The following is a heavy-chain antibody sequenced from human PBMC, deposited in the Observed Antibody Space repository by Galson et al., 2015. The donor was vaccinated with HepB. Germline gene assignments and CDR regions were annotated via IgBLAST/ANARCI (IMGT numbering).Heavy chain of an antibody. CDR3: AKARYYGSSGYSYYFDY. Sequence: SLRLSCAASGFTFDDYVMHWVRQAPGKGLEWVSGISWNSGSIGYADSVKGRFTISRDNAKNSLYLQMNSLRAEDTALYYCAKARYYGSSGYSYYFDYWGQGTTVTVSS. J-gene: IGHJ4*02. V-gene: IGHV3-9*01. D-gene: IGHD3-22*01. CDR2: ISWNSGSI. CDR1: GFTFDDYV.